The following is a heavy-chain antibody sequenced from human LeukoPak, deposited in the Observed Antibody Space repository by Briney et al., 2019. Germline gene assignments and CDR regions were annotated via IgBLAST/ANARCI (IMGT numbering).Heavy chain of an antibody. CDR2: IKQDGSEK. Sequence: PGGSLRLSCAASGFTFSSYWMSWVRQAPGKGLEWVANIKQDGSEKYYVDSVKGRFTISRDNAKNSLYLQMSSLRAEDTAAYYCARWKGYSSSWYSYAWGQGTLVTVSS. CDR3: ARWKGYSSSWYSYA. D-gene: IGHD6-13*01. V-gene: IGHV3-7*01. J-gene: IGHJ5*02. CDR1: GFTFSSYW.